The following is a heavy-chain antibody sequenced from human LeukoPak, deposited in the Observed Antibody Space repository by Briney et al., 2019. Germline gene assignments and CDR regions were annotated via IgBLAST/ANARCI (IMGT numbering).Heavy chain of an antibody. D-gene: IGHD3-16*01. CDR2: ISGSGGST. V-gene: IGHV3-23*01. J-gene: IGHJ4*02. CDR1: GFTFSNYG. CDR3: AKVGMITFGGVINY. Sequence: GGSLRLSCAASGFTFSNYGMSWVRQAPRKGLEWVSAISGSGGSTHYADSVKGRFTISRDNSKNTLYLQMNSLRDEDTAVYHCAKVGMITFGGVINYWGQGTLVTVSS.